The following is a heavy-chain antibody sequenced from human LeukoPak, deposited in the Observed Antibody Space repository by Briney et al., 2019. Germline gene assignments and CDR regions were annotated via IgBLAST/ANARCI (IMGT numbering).Heavy chain of an antibody. J-gene: IGHJ5*02. D-gene: IGHD6-13*01. CDR3: ARDGYSSSWYPGWFDP. Sequence: PGGSLGLSCAASGFSFSSYAMSWVRQAPGKGLEWVSAIIGSGVTTYSADSVKGRFTISRDNSKNTLYLQMNSLSNEDTAVYYCARDGYSSSWYPGWFDPWGQGTLVTVSS. CDR1: GFSFSSYA. V-gene: IGHV3-23*01. CDR2: IIGSGVTT.